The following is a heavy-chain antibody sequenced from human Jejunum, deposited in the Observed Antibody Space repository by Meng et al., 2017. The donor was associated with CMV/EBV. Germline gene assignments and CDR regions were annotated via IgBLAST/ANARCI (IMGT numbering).Heavy chain of an antibody. CDR1: GGTLSTDV. CDR3: ASDITGNSYAYDS. CDR2: IIPIIGRP. Sequence: SGGTLSTDVSSWVRQAPGQGREWMGRIIPIIGRPHHAQRFQDRVSITADKATSTVYMELKTLTSEDTAVYFCASDITGNSYAYDSWGQGTLVTVSS. V-gene: IGHV1-69*04. D-gene: IGHD3-16*01. J-gene: IGHJ5*01.